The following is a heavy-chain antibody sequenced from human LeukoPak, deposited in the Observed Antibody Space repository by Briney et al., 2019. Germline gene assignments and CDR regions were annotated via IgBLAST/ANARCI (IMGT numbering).Heavy chain of an antibody. V-gene: IGHV3-30*02. D-gene: IGHD7-27*01. Sequence: GGSLRLSCAASGFTFSSYGMHWVRQAPGKGLEWVAFIRYDGSNKYYADSVKGRFTISRDNSKNTLYLQMNSLRAEDTAMYYCAREEGGKLGIDYYFDYWGQGTLVTVSS. CDR3: AREEGGKLGIDYYFDY. J-gene: IGHJ4*02. CDR2: IRYDGSNK. CDR1: GFTFSSYG.